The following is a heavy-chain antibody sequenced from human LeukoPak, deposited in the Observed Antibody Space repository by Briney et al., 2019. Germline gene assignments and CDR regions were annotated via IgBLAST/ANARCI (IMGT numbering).Heavy chain of an antibody. Sequence: SETLSLTCTVSGGSISSSSYYWGWIRQPPGKGLEWIGSIYYSGSTYYNPSLKSRVTISVDTSKNQFSLKLSSVTAADTAVYYCARTSAAHSNYAVDYWGQGTLVTVSS. J-gene: IGHJ4*02. CDR1: GGSISSSSYY. D-gene: IGHD4-11*01. V-gene: IGHV4-39*07. CDR3: ARTSAAHSNYAVDY. CDR2: IYYSGST.